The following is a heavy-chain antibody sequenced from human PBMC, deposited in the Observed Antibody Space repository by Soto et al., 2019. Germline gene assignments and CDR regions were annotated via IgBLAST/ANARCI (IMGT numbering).Heavy chain of an antibody. J-gene: IGHJ6*03. D-gene: IGHD6-6*01. CDR3: ARRARPDFYYMDV. CDR1: GFTLSGYA. Sequence: EVQLVESGGGLAQPGGSLRLSCAASGFTLSGYAMDWVRQAPGKGLEYVSGISTNGVGTYYANSVQGSFTISRDNSKNTVYLQMGSLRPEDMAVYYCARRARPDFYYMDVWGKGTTVTVSS. V-gene: IGHV3-64*01. CDR2: ISTNGVGT.